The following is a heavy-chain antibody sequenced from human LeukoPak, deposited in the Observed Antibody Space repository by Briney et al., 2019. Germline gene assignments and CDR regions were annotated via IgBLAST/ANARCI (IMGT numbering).Heavy chain of an antibody. CDR1: GGSISSYY. Sequence: PSETLSLTCTVSGGSISSYYWSWIRQPPGKGLEWIGYIYYSGSTNYNPSLKSRVTISVDTSKNQFSLKLSSVTAADTAVYHCARSSVVPTYDYWGQGTLVTVSS. J-gene: IGHJ4*02. D-gene: IGHD3-22*01. CDR3: ARSSVVPTYDY. V-gene: IGHV4-59*01. CDR2: IYYSGST.